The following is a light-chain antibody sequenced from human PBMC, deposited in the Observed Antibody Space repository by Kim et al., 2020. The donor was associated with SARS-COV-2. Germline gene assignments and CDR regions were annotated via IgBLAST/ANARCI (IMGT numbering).Light chain of an antibody. V-gene: IGLV7-46*01. CDR3: FVFYSGIGT. J-gene: IGLJ2*01. Sequence: QAVVTQEPSLTVSPGGTVTLTCGSSAGAVTSSLYPYWFHQMPGQAPRTLIYDATNRHSWSPARFSGSLLGDKAALTLSGAQPEDEAEYYCFVFYSGIGTFGGVTQLTVL. CDR2: DAT. CDR1: AGAVTSSLY.